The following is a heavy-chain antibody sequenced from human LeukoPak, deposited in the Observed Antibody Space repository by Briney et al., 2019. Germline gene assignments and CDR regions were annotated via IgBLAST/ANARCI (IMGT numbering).Heavy chain of an antibody. J-gene: IGHJ4*02. CDR1: GYTFTDYY. CDR3: ARVPVDVAAAPRRSYFDY. CDR2: INPKSGDT. D-gene: IGHD6-6*01. Sequence: GASVKVSCKTSGYTFTDYYIHWVRQAPGQGLEWMGWINPKSGDTNTAQNFQGRVTMNRDTSISTAYMELRRLRSDDTAVYYCARVPVDVAAAPRRSYFDYWGQGALVTVSS. V-gene: IGHV1-2*02.